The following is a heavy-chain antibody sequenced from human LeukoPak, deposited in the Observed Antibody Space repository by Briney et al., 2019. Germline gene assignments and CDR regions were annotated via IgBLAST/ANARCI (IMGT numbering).Heavy chain of an antibody. Sequence: GGSLRLSCAASGFTFSSSTMHWVRQAPGKGLEWVAVISYDGSNKYYADSVKGRFTISRGNSKNTLYLQMNSLRAEDTAVYYCAREGAAAGNYYYYGMDVWGQGTTVTVSS. D-gene: IGHD6-13*01. J-gene: IGHJ6*02. CDR2: ISYDGSNK. CDR3: AREGAAAGNYYYYGMDV. V-gene: IGHV3-30-3*01. CDR1: GFTFSSST.